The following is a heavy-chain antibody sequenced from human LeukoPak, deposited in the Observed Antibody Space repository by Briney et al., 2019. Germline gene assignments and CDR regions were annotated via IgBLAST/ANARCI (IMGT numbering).Heavy chain of an antibody. CDR2: IYVTGT. V-gene: IGHV4-59*08. J-gene: IGHJ6*03. CDR3: ARHIGGGIEDMDV. CDR1: GGSIGTYY. Sequence: PSETLSLTCTVSGGSIGTYYWSWIRQSLGKGVEWIGYIYVTGTRYNPYLQSRVTISVDRSRNQFFLKMSSVTAADTAVYYCARHIGGGIEDMDVWGKGTKVIVSS. D-gene: IGHD3-16*02.